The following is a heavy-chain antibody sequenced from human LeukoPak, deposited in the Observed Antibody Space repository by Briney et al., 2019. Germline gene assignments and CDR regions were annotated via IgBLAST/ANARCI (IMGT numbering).Heavy chain of an antibody. J-gene: IGHJ4*02. Sequence: SETLSLTCTVSGGSLSSGDYYWSWLRQPPGKGLEWFGYIYYSGSTYYNPSLKSRVTISVDTSKNQFSLKLSSVTAADTAVYYCARGIHDSQRKYYFDYWGQGTLVTVSS. V-gene: IGHV4-30-4*01. D-gene: IGHD2-15*01. CDR2: IYYSGST. CDR1: GGSLSSGDYY. CDR3: ARGIHDSQRKYYFDY.